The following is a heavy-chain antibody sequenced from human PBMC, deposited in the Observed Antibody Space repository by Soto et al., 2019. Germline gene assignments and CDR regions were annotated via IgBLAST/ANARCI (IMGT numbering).Heavy chain of an antibody. D-gene: IGHD4-17*01. CDR2: INSDGSST. CDR3: ARDKSYALAV. Sequence: EVQLVESGGGFVQPGGSLRLSCAASGFDFSNSWMPWVRQVPGKGLVWVSHINSDGSSTTYADSVKGRFTISRDNARTTVYLQLDSLRVEDTAVYYCARDKSYALAVWGQGTTVTVSS. CDR1: GFDFSNSW. V-gene: IGHV3-74*03. J-gene: IGHJ6*02.